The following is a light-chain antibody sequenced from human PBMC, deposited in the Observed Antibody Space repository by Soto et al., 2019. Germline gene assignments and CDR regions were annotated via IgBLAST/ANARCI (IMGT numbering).Light chain of an antibody. CDR1: SGDVGGYNY. V-gene: IGLV2-14*01. CDR2: DVS. CDR3: SSYTSSSTPYV. Sequence: QSALTQHASVSGSPGQSITISCTGTSGDVGGYNYVSWYQQHPGKAPKLMIYDVSNRPSGVSNRFSGSKSGNTASLTISGLQAEDEADYYCSSYTSSSTPYVFGIGTKVTVL. J-gene: IGLJ1*01.